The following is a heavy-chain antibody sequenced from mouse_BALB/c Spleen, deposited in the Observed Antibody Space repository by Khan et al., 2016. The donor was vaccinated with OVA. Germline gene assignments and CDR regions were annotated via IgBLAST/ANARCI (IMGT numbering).Heavy chain of an antibody. CDR3: ARNYDYDEGLAY. D-gene: IGHD2-4*01. V-gene: IGHV2-2*02. Sequence: VQLQESGPGLVQPSQSLSITCTVSGFSLTTYGVHWVRQSPGKGLEWLGVIWSGGTTDYSAAFISRLSITKDNSKSQVFFKMNSLQANDTAIYYCARNYDYDEGLAYWGQGNLVTGSA. J-gene: IGHJ3*01. CDR1: GFSLTTYG. CDR2: IWSGGTT.